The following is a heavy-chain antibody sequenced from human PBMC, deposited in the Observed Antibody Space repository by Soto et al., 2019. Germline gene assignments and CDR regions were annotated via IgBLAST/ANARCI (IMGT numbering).Heavy chain of an antibody. CDR2: ISPYNGHT. V-gene: IGHV1-18*01. CDR3: ARHRNFFDY. CDR1: GYTINNYG. J-gene: IGHJ4*02. Sequence: ASVKVSCKASGYTINNYGITWVRQAPGQGLEWMGWISPYNGHTNYAQKLQGRVTMTTDTSTSTAYMELRSLRFDDTAVYYCARHRNFFDYWGQGTLVTVSS.